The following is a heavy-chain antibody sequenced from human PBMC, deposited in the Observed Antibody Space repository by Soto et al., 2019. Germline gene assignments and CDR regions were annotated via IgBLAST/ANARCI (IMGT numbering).Heavy chain of an antibody. CDR2: ISAYNGNT. CDR1: GYTFTSYG. CDR3: AGFTIFGVVPFDC. V-gene: IGHV1-18*01. J-gene: IGHJ4*02. Sequence: ASVKVSCKASGYTFTSYGVSWVRQAPGQGLEWMGWISAYNGNTNYAQKLQGRVTMTTDTSTSTAYMELRSLRSDDTAVYCGAGFTIFGVVPFDCWGQGTMGTVAS. D-gene: IGHD3-3*01.